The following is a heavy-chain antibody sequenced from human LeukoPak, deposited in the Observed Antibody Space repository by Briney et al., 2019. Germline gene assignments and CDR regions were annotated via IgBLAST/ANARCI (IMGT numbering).Heavy chain of an antibody. CDR1: GYTFTGYY. J-gene: IGHJ6*02. Sequence: AASVKVSCKASGYTFTGYYMHWVRRAPGQGLEWMGWINPNSGGTNYAQKFQGRITMTRDTSISTAYMELSRLRSDDTAVYYCARVQSSDYYGSGSTPYYYYYGMDVWGQGTTVTVSS. CDR3: ARVQSSDYYGSGSTPYYYYYGMDV. V-gene: IGHV1-2*02. CDR2: INPNSGGT. D-gene: IGHD3-10*01.